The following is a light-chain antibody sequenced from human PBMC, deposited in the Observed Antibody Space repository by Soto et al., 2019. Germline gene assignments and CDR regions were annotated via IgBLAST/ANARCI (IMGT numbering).Light chain of an antibody. J-gene: IGKJ1*01. CDR2: GAS. CDR1: QSVNNN. Sequence: EIVLTQSPATLSVSPGERATLSCRATQSVNNNLAWYHQKPGQAPRLLIYGASIRATGIPARFSGSGSGTEFTLTISSLQSEDFAVYYCQDYGTSAPWTFGQGTRVEIK. CDR3: QDYGTSAPWT. V-gene: IGKV3-15*01.